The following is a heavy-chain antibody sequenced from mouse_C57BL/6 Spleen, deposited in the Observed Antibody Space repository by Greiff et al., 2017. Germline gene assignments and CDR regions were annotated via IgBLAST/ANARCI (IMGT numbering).Heavy chain of an antibody. Sequence: QVQLQQSGAELVRPGASVKLSCKASGYTFTDYYINWVKQRPGQGLEWIGRIYPGGGNTNYNETFKGKATLTAAKSSSTAYMQLSSLTSEDSAVYFCARFCGLLRPPYYFDYWGQGTSLTVSS. V-gene: IGHV1-76*01. CDR3: ARFCGLLRPPYYFDY. CDR2: IYPGGGNT. J-gene: IGHJ2*02. D-gene: IGHD1-1*01. CDR1: GYTFTDYY.